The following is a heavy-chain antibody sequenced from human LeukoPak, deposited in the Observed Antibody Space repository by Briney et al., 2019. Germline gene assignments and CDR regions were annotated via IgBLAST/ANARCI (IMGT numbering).Heavy chain of an antibody. D-gene: IGHD3-3*01. CDR2: ISGSGGST. CDR1: GFTFSSYA. Sequence: GESLKISCAASGFTFSSYAMSWVRPAPGKGLEWVSAISGSGGSTYYADSVKGRFTISRDNSKNTLYLQMNSLRAEDTDVYYCAKGSRHGYDCWSGYYPLAFDIWGQGTMVTVSS. J-gene: IGHJ3*02. CDR3: AKGSRHGYDCWSGYYPLAFDI. V-gene: IGHV3-23*01.